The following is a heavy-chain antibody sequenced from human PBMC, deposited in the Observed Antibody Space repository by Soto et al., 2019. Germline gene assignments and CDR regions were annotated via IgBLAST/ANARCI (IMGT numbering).Heavy chain of an antibody. J-gene: IGHJ5*02. CDR2: IYYSGST. CDR1: GGSISSGGYY. V-gene: IGHV4-31*03. D-gene: IGHD2-15*01. CDR3: ARGIVVVVAATVDTYGDYAGDNWFDP. Sequence: SETLSLTCTVSGGSISSGGYYWSWIRQHPGKGLEWIGYIYYSGSTYYNPSLKSRVTISVDTSKNQFSLKLSSVTAADTAVYYCARGIVVVVAATVDTYGDYAGDNWFDPWGQGTLVTVSS.